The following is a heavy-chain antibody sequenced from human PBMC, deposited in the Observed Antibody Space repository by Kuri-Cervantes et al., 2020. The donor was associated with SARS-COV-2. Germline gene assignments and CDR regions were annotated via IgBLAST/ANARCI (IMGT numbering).Heavy chain of an antibody. J-gene: IGHJ4*02. CDR1: GGSFSGYY. CDR3: ARGLITIFGVVSRPVDY. D-gene: IGHD3-3*01. Sequence: SETLSLTCAVYGGSFSGYYWSWIRQPPGKGLEWIGEINHSGSTNYNPSLKSRVTISVDKSKNQFSLKLSSVTAADTAVYYCARGLITIFGVVSRPVDYWGQGTLVTVSS. CDR2: INHSGST. V-gene: IGHV4-34*01.